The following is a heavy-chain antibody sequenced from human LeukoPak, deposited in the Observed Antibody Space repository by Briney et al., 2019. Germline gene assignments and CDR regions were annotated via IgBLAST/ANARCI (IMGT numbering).Heavy chain of an antibody. V-gene: IGHV3-48*01. D-gene: IGHD2-15*01. CDR3: AKDAAPHCSGGSCFQSVFDN. CDR1: GFTFSSYS. Sequence: GGSLRLSCAASGFTFSSYSMNWVRQAPGKGLEWVSYISSSSSTIYYADSVKGRFTISRDNSKNTLYLQMNSLRAEDTAVYYCAKDAAPHCSGGSCFQSVFDNWGQGTLVTVSS. J-gene: IGHJ4*02. CDR2: ISSSSSTI.